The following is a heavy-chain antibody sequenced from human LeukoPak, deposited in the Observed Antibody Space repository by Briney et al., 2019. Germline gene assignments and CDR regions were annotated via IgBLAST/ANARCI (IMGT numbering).Heavy chain of an antibody. CDR2: ISWNSGSI. J-gene: IGHJ4*02. CDR1: GFTFDDYA. CDR3: EKDLGGSGDYRPY. Sequence: GRSLRLSCAASGFTFDDYAMHWVRQAPGKGLEWVSGISWNSGSIGYADSVKGRFTISRDNSKNTLYLQMNSLSAEDTAVYYCEKDLGGSGDYRPYWGQGSVVTVSS. V-gene: IGHV3-9*01. D-gene: IGHD2-21*02.